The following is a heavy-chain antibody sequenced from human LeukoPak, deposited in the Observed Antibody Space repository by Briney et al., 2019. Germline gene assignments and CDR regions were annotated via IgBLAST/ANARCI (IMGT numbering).Heavy chain of an antibody. CDR1: GFTFSSYW. V-gene: IGHV3-74*01. CDR2: INSDGSTT. Sequence: GGSLRLSCAASGFTFSSYWMHWVRQAPGKGLMWVSRINSDGSTTNYADSVKGRFTISRDNTKNTLYLQMNSLRAEDTAAYYCARDSPYSGSYFLLDYWGQGTLVTVSS. D-gene: IGHD1-26*01. CDR3: ARDSPYSGSYFLLDY. J-gene: IGHJ4*02.